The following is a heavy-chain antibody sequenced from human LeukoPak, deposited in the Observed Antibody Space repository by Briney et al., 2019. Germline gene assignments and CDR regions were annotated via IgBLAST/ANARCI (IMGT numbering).Heavy chain of an antibody. CDR1: GGSISRTSYY. CDR3: ARQMNTVTADY. J-gene: IGHJ4*02. Sequence: SETLSLTCTVSGGSISRTSYYCDWIRQPPGKGLEWIGNVFYSGSTYYNPSLNSRVTISIDTSKNQFSLRLSSVTAADTAVYYCARQMNTVTADYWGQGTLVTVSS. D-gene: IGHD4-17*01. V-gene: IGHV4-39*01. CDR2: VFYSGST.